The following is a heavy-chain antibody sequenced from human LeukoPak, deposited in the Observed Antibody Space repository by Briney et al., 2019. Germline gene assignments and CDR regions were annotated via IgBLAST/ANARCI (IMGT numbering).Heavy chain of an antibody. J-gene: IGHJ4*02. CDR3: ARDLPYGDYVG. Sequence: GGSLRLSCAASGFTFSSYGMHWVRQAPGKGLEWVAVISYDGSNKYYADSVKGRFTTSRDNAKNSLYLQMNSLRAEDTAVYYCARDLPYGDYVGWGQGTLVTVSS. CDR2: ISYDGSNK. CDR1: GFTFSSYG. D-gene: IGHD4-17*01. V-gene: IGHV3-30*03.